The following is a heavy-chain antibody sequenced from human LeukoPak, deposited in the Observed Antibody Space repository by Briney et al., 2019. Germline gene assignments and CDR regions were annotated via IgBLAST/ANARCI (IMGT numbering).Heavy chain of an antibody. J-gene: IGHJ4*02. V-gene: IGHV4-31*03. CDR1: GDSNSTGGYY. CDR3: ARLKKAEGSLLDF. Sequence: SETLSLTCTVSGDSNSTGGYYWNWIRQLPGKGLEWIGCIYYSGNTYYNPSLQSRVTISVDTSRNMFSLRLTSVTAADTALYYCARLKKAEGSLLDFWGQGSLVTVSS. CDR2: IYYSGNT.